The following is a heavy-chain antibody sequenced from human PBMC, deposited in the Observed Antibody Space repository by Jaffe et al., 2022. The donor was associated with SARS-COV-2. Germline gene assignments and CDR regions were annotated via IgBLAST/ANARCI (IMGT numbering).Heavy chain of an antibody. J-gene: IGHJ4*02. CDR3: ARGPLNYGDYAGYDY. V-gene: IGHV3-48*03. CDR2: ISSSGSTI. CDR1: GFTFSSYE. Sequence: EVQLVESGGGLVQPGGSLRLSCAASGFTFSSYEMNWVRQAPGKGLEWVSYISSSGSTIYYADSVKGRFTISRDNAKNSLYLQMNSLRAEDTAVYYCARGPLNYGDYAGYDYWGQGTLVTVSS. D-gene: IGHD4-17*01.